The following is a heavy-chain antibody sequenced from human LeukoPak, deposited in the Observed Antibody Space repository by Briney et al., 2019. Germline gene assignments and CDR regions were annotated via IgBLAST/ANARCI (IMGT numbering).Heavy chain of an antibody. J-gene: IGHJ4*02. Sequence: ASVKVSCKASGYTFTGYYMHWVRQAPGQGLEGLGWINPNSGGTDYAQKFQGRVTMTSDTSISTAYMELSRLRSDDTAVYYCARSYYGSGSADWGQGTLVTVSS. D-gene: IGHD3-10*01. CDR1: GYTFTGYY. V-gene: IGHV1-2*02. CDR3: ARSYYGSGSAD. CDR2: INPNSGGT.